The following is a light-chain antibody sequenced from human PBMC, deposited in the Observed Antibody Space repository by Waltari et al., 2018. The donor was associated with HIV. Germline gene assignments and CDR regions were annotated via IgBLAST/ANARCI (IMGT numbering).Light chain of an antibody. Sequence: SYELTQPPSVSVSPGQTASITCSGDKLGDKYACWYQQKPGQSPVLVIYQDNKRPSGIPGRFSGSNSGNTATLTISGTQAMDEADYYCQAEVVFGGGTKLTVL. V-gene: IGLV3-1*01. J-gene: IGLJ2*01. CDR1: KLGDKY. CDR3: QAEVV. CDR2: QDN.